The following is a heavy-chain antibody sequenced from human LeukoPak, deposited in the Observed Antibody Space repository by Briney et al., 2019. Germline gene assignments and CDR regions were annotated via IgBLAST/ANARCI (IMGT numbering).Heavy chain of an antibody. D-gene: IGHD3-10*01. CDR2: VYTSGST. Sequence: SETLSLTCAVYGGSFSGYYWSWIRQAAGKGLEWIGRVYTSGSTNYNPSLESRVTISVDTSKNQFSLNLSSVTAADTAVYYCAGGVTIVRGTSKHFDYWGQGTLVTVSS. CDR3: AGGVTIVRGTSKHFDY. V-gene: IGHV4-59*10. J-gene: IGHJ4*02. CDR1: GGSFSGYY.